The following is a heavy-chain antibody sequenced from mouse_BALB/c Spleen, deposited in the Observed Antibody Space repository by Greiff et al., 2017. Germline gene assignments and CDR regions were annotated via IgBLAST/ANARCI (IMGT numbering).Heavy chain of an antibody. J-gene: IGHJ4*01. CDR3: ARYGGRMDY. CDR1: GYTFSSYW. D-gene: IGHD1-1*01. Sequence: VQLQESGAELMKPGASVKISCKATGYTFSSYWIEWVKQRPGHGLEWIGEILPGSGSTNYIEKFKGKATFTADTSSNTAYMQLSSLTSEDSAVYYCARYGGRMDYWGQGTSVTVSS. CDR2: ILPGSGST. V-gene: IGHV1-9*01.